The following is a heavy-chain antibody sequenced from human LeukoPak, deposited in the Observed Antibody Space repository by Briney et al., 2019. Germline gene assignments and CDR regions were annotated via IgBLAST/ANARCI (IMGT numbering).Heavy chain of an antibody. J-gene: IGHJ4*02. D-gene: IGHD4-17*01. Sequence: GESLKISCKGSGYSFTSYWISWVRQMPGKGLEWMGRIDPSDSYTNYSPSFQGHVTISADKSISTAYLQWSSLKASDTAMHYCASLPGSTVTSFDYWGQGTLVTVSS. V-gene: IGHV5-10-1*01. CDR1: GYSFTSYW. CDR3: ASLPGSTVTSFDY. CDR2: IDPSDSYT.